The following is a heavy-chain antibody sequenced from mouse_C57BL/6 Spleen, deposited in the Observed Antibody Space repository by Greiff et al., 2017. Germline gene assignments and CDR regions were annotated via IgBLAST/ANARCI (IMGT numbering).Heavy chain of an antibody. Sequence: VKLQQPGAELVKPGASVKLSCKASGYTFTSYWMHWVKQRPGQGLEWIGMIHPNSGSTNYNEKFKSKATLTVDKSSSTAYMQLSSLTSEDSAVYYCARPSFITTVVAPGFAYWGQGTLVTVSA. V-gene: IGHV1-64*01. CDR2: IHPNSGST. J-gene: IGHJ3*01. CDR3: ARPSFITTVVAPGFAY. D-gene: IGHD1-1*01. CDR1: GYTFTSYW.